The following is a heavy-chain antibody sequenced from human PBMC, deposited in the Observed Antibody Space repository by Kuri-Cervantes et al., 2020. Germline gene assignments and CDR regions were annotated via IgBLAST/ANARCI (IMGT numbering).Heavy chain of an antibody. J-gene: IGHJ6*02. Sequence: ASVKVSCKASGYTFSSYGISWVRQAPGQGLEWMGWINPYNGNTNYAQKLQGRVTMTTDTSTSTAYMELSSLRSEDTAVYYCARDKASQHYYYYGMDVWGQGTTVTVSS. CDR3: ARDKASQHYYYYGMDV. CDR1: GYTFSSYG. CDR2: INPYNGNT. D-gene: IGHD5-18*01. V-gene: IGHV1-18*01.